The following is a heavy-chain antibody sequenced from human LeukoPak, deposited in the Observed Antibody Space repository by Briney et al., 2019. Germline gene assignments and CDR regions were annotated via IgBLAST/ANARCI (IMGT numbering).Heavy chain of an antibody. V-gene: IGHV3-23*01. CDR2: ISGSGGST. CDR1: TFTFTSDA. Sequence: GGSLRLSCAASTFTFTSDAMHWVRQAPGKGLEWVSAISGSGGSTYYADSVKGRFTISRDNSKNTLYLQMNSLRAEDTAVYYCAKAALPHRDPWGQGTLVTVSS. CDR3: AKAALPHRDP. J-gene: IGHJ5*02. D-gene: IGHD3-16*02.